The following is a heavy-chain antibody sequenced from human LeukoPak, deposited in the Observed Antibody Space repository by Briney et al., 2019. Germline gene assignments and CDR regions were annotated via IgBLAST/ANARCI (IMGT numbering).Heavy chain of an antibody. CDR3: ARGNTYYLDTSWWFDP. J-gene: IGHJ5*02. Sequence: NPRGSLRLSCAASGFTFKTFEMNWVRQAPGKGLEWLSYISSSENTAYYADSVKGRFTISRDNSKNSLFLQMNSLRAEDTAVYYCARGNTYYLDTSWWFDPWGQGTLVTVSS. CDR1: GFTFKTFE. V-gene: IGHV3-48*03. CDR2: ISSSENTA. D-gene: IGHD3-22*01.